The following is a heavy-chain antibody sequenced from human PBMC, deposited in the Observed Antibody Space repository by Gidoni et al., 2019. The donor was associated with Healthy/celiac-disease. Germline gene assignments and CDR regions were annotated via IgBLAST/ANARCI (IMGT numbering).Heavy chain of an antibody. D-gene: IGHD5-12*01. J-gene: IGHJ4*02. CDR2: IKQDGSEK. CDR1: GFTVSSYW. Sequence: EVQLVESGGGLVQPGWSLRPSCAASGFTVSSYWMSWVRQAPGKGLEWVANIKQDGSEKYYVDSVKGRFTISRDNAKNSLYLQMNSLRAEDTAVYYCARDGLDGSEGFRDYWGQGTLVTVSS. V-gene: IGHV3-7*01. CDR3: ARDGLDGSEGFRDY.